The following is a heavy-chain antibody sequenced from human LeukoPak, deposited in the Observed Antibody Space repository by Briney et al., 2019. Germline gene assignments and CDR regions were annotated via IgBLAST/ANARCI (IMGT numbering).Heavy chain of an antibody. CDR1: GFTVSSYS. CDR2: ISSSSSTI. Sequence: GGSLRLSCAASGFTVSSYSMNWVRQAPGKGLEWVSYISSSSSTIYYADSVKGRFTISRDNAKNSLYLQMNSLRDKDTAVYYCARAFGLTDYWGQGTLVTVSS. J-gene: IGHJ4*02. V-gene: IGHV3-48*02. CDR3: ARAFGLTDY. D-gene: IGHD3/OR15-3a*01.